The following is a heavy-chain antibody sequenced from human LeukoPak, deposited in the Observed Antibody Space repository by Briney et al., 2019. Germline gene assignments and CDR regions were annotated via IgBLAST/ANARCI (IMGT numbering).Heavy chain of an antibody. CDR3: SEGYFEPFAH. Sequence: PSETLSLTCVVSGASVSSFHWNWVRQLPGKKLEWIGCLSYTGKTDYNPSLTSRVTISLDPSKNQVSLKLSSVTAADTAVYYCSEGYFEPFAHWGQGILVTVSS. D-gene: IGHD2/OR15-2a*01. CDR2: LSYTGKT. CDR1: GASVSSFH. V-gene: IGHV4-59*02. J-gene: IGHJ4*02.